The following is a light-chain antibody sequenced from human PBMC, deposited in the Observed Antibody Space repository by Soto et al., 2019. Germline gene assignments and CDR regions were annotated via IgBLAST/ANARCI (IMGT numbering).Light chain of an antibody. CDR2: QDT. CDR3: QTWDSSTVV. V-gene: IGLV3-1*01. CDR1: KLGDKY. Sequence: SYELTQPPSVSVSPGQTASITCSGDKLGDKYVCWYQQKPGQSPVLVIYQDTKRPSGIPERLSGSNTGNTATLTISGTQAMDEADYYCQTWDSSTVVFGGGTKVTVL. J-gene: IGLJ2*01.